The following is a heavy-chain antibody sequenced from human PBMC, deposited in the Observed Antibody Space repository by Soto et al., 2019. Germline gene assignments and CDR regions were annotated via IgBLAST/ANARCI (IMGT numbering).Heavy chain of an antibody. CDR3: ARGDSYGYDYYYGVDV. Sequence: GGSLRLSCAASGFTFSSYAMHWVRQAPGKGLEWLAVISYDGINKYYADSVKGRFTISRDNSKNTLYLQMNSLRAKDTAVYYCARGDSYGYDYYYGVDVGSQGPTVTVAS. J-gene: IGHJ6*02. CDR2: ISYDGINK. V-gene: IGHV3-30-3*01. CDR1: GFTFSSYA. D-gene: IGHD5-18*01.